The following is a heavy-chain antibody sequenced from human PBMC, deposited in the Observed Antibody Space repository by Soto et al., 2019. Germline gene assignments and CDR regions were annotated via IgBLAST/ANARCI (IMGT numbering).Heavy chain of an antibody. V-gene: IGHV4-38-2*01. D-gene: IGHD1-26*01. CDR3: ARTHSGSYYSVFNY. CDR1: NFSISSGYY. CDR2: IYRSGTT. J-gene: IGHJ4*02. Sequence: KPSETLSLTCAVSNFSISSGYYWGWIRQSPGKGLEWIASIYRSGTTSYNPSLKSRVTISVDPSKNQFSLMLTAVTAADTAVYYCARTHSGSYYSVFNYWGRGSLVTVSS.